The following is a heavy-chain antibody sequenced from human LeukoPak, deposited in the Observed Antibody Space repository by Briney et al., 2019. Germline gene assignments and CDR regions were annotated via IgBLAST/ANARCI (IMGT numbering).Heavy chain of an antibody. D-gene: IGHD3-10*01. CDR2: IWYDGSDK. CDR1: GFTFSSYG. Sequence: QAGGSLRLSCAASGFTFSSYGMHWVRQAPGKGLEWVAVIWYDGSDKYYADSVKGRFTISRDNSKNTLYLQMNSLRAEDTAVYYCARDGYYYGSGSYSTNRYSNGYYYYYGMDVWGQGTTVTVSS. J-gene: IGHJ6*02. V-gene: IGHV3-33*01. CDR3: ARDGYYYGSGSYSTNRYSNGYYYYYGMDV.